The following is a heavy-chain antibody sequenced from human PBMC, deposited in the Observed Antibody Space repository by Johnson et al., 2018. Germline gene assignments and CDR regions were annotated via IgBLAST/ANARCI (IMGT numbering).Heavy chain of an antibody. D-gene: IGHD1-26*01. V-gene: IGHV3-23*04. CDR1: GFTFSNYA. CDR2: IGGSGTSI. J-gene: IGHJ3*02. Sequence: VQLVQSGGGLVQPGGSLRLSCADSGFTFSNYAMTWVRQAPGEGLDWVSAIGGSGTSIFYADSVKGRFTIHRDTFKNTLYLQRNSLRADDTAIYDCAKRMSPPTLRWEAFDIWGQGTMVTVSS. CDR3: AKRMSPPTLRWEAFDI.